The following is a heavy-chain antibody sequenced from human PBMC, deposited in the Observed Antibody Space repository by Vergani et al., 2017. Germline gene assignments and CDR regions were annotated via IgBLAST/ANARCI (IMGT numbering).Heavy chain of an antibody. CDR3: ARGLRYCSGGSCYADYYYYGMDV. D-gene: IGHD2-15*01. CDR1: GGTFSSYA. J-gene: IGHJ6*02. CDR2: IIPILGIA. Sequence: QVQLVQSGAEVKKPGSSVKVSCKASGGTFSSYAICWVRQAPGQGLEWMGRIIPILGIANYAQKFQGRVTITADKYTSTAYMELSSLRSEDTAVYYCARGLRYCSGGSCYADYYYYGMDVWGQGTTVTVSS. V-gene: IGHV1-69*04.